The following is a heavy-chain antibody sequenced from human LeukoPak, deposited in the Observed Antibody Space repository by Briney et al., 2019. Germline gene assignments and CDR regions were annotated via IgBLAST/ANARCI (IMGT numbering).Heavy chain of an antibody. D-gene: IGHD2-15*01. CDR2: INHSGST. Sequence: RSSETLSPTCAVYGGSFSGYYWSWIRQPPGKGLEWIGEINHSGSTNYNPSLKSRVTISVDTSKNQFSLKLSSVTAADTAVYYCARSGSWVAVGYFDYWGQGTLVTVSS. CDR1: GGSFSGYY. J-gene: IGHJ4*02. CDR3: ARSGSWVAVGYFDY. V-gene: IGHV4-34*01.